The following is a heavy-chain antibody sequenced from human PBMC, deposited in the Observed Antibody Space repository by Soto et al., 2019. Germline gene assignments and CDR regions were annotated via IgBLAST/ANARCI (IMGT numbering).Heavy chain of an antibody. CDR2: IIPIFNSA. Sequence: VQLVQSGAEVKRPGSSVKVSCKASGGTFNNYALSWVRQAPGQGLEWVGGIIPIFNSANYAQKVQGRVTITADDSTSTAYLELRSLSPDDTAVYYCAREVTVASYSFDFWGQGTLVTVSS. J-gene: IGHJ4*02. D-gene: IGHD5-12*01. V-gene: IGHV1-69*01. CDR1: GGTFNNYA. CDR3: AREVTVASYSFDF.